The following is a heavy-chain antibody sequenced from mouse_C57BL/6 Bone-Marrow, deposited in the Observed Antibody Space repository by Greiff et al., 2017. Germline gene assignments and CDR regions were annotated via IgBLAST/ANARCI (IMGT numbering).Heavy chain of an antibody. CDR3: ALTTVVAPYFDY. J-gene: IGHJ2*01. CDR1: GYTFTSYW. CDR2: IYPGSGST. Sequence: VQLVESGAELVKPGASVKMSCKASGYTFTSYWITWVKQRPGQGLEWIGDIYPGSGSTNYNEKFKSKATLTVDTSSSTAYMQLSSLTSEDSAVYYCALTTVVAPYFDYWGQGTTLTVSS. V-gene: IGHV1-55*01. D-gene: IGHD1-1*01.